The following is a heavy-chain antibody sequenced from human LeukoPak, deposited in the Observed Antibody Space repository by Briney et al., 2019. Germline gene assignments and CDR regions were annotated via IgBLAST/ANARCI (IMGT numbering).Heavy chain of an antibody. Sequence: PGGSLRLSCGASGFTFSSYWMSWARQAPGKGLGWVANIKQDGSEKYYVDSVKGRFTISRDNAKNSLYLQMNSLRAEDTAVYYCAREAGGSSHWGQGTLVTVSS. CDR2: IKQDGSEK. D-gene: IGHD2-2*01. J-gene: IGHJ4*02. CDR1: GFTFSSYW. CDR3: AREAGGSSH. V-gene: IGHV3-7*01.